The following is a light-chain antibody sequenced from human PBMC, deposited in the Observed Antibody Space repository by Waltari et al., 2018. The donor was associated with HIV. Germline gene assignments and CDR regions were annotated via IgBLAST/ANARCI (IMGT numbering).Light chain of an antibody. Sequence: QSALTQPASVSGSPGQSITISCTGTSSDVGDYNYVSWFQQHPGKVPKLLIYEVSNRPSGVSYCFSGSKSGNTASLTISGLQAEDEADYYCASYTSTSARVFGGGTKVTVL. CDR3: ASYTSTSARV. CDR2: EVS. CDR1: SSDVGDYNY. V-gene: IGLV2-14*01. J-gene: IGLJ3*02.